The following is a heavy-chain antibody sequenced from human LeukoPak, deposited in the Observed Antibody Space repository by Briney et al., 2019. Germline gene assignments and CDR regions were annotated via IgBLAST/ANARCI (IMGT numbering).Heavy chain of an antibody. D-gene: IGHD4-17*01. CDR1: GYTLTELS. J-gene: IGHJ4*02. CDR3: ATDLMTTVTKTEIDDY. Sequence: ASVNVSCTVSGYTLTELSMHWVRQAPGKGLEWMGGFDPEDGETIYAQKFQGRVTMTEDTSTDTAYMELSSLRSEDTAVYYCATDLMTTVTKTEIDDYWGQGTLVTVSS. V-gene: IGHV1-24*01. CDR2: FDPEDGET.